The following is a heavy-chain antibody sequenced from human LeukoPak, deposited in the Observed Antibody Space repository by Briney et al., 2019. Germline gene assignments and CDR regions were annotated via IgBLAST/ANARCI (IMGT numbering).Heavy chain of an antibody. CDR2: IIPTFATT. D-gene: IGHD3-10*01. CDR1: VGTHSRPA. CDR3: ARAPSDYYASARNRFFDS. Sequence: ASVKESCKESVGTHSRPATKCARQAPGKGLEWMGGIIPTFATTNYAQKFQDRVTITADVSTTTAYMELSSLRSEDTAIYYCARAPSDYYASARNRFFDSWGQGTLVTVSS. V-gene: IGHV1-69*13. J-gene: IGHJ4*02.